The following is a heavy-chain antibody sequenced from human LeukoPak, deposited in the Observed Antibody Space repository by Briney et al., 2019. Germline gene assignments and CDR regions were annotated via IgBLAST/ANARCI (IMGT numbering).Heavy chain of an antibody. CDR3: ATEAGDEYSSSWYRD. D-gene: IGHD6-13*01. Sequence: GGSLRLSCAASGFTFSSYWMSWIRQAPGKGLKWVANIKQDGSEKYYVDSVKGRFTISRDNAKNSLYLQMNSLRAEDTAVYYCATEAGDEYSSSWYRDWGQGTLVTVSS. CDR1: GFTFSSYW. V-gene: IGHV3-7*01. CDR2: IKQDGSEK. J-gene: IGHJ4*02.